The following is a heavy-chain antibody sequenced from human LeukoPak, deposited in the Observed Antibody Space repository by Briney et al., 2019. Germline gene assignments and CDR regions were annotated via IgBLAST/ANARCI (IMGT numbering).Heavy chain of an antibody. CDR1: GFTFSNYW. D-gene: IGHD4-17*01. CDR3: ARVRDYGDYFEFDY. CDR2: IKSDGSST. J-gene: IGHJ4*02. V-gene: IGHV3-74*01. Sequence: GGSLRLSSAASGFTFSNYWMHWVRQAPGKGLVWVSRIKSDGSSTSYADSVKGRFTITRDNAKNTLYLQMNSLRAEDTAVYYCARVRDYGDYFEFDYWGQGTLVTVSS.